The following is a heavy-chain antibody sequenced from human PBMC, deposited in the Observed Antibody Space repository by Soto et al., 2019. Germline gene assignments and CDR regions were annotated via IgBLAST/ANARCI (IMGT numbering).Heavy chain of an antibody. J-gene: IGHJ4*02. Sequence: SVPLSHTCTVSGVSIGSRGYYWRWQRPDPGKSLEWIGYIYYSGSTYYNPSLKSRVTISVDTSKNQFSLKLSSVTAADTAVYYCARDNKYYDILTGPPSFFDYWGQGTLVPVSS. CDR3: ARDNKYYDILTGPPSFFDY. CDR2: IYYSGST. V-gene: IGHV4-31*03. D-gene: IGHD3-9*01. CDR1: GVSIGSRGYY.